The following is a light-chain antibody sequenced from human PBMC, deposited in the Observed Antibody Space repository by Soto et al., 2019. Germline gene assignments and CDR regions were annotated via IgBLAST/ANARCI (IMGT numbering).Light chain of an antibody. J-gene: IGKJ1*01. Sequence: DIVMTQSPLSLRVTPGEPASISCRSSKSLLHTNGNNDLDWYLQKPGQSPQLLIYFGSTRASGVPEKFSGSGSDTDFTLTISRVEAEDVGVYYCMQALQTRWTFGQGTKVEIK. CDR3: MQALQTRWT. CDR2: FGS. CDR1: KSLLHTNGNND. V-gene: IGKV2-28*01.